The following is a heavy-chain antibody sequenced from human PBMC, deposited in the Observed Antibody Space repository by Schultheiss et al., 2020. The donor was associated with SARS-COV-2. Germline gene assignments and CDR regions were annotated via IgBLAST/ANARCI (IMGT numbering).Heavy chain of an antibody. J-gene: IGHJ6*02. Sequence: GGSLRLSCAASGFTFSNAWMSWVRQAPGKGLEWVGRIKSKTDGGTTDYAAPVKGRFTISRDDSKSIAYLQMNSLKTEDTAVYYCTTGEDIVVVPAAISDDYYYGMDVWGQGTTVTVSS. D-gene: IGHD2-2*02. CDR1: GFTFSNAW. CDR3: TTGEDIVVVPAAISDDYYYGMDV. CDR2: IKSKTDGGTT. V-gene: IGHV3-15*01.